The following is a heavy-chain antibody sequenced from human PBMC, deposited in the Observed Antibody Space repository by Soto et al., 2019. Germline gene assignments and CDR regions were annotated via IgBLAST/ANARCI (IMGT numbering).Heavy chain of an antibody. CDR1: GGSISNYY. Sequence: QVQLQESGPGLVKPSETLSLTCTVSGGSISNYYCTWIRQPAGKGLEWIGRIYTSGSANYNPSLKSRVTMSVDTSKNQVSLKLSSVTAADTAVYYCARDRSGSYYKYYFDYWGQGTLVTVSS. V-gene: IGHV4-4*07. J-gene: IGHJ4*02. D-gene: IGHD1-26*01. CDR3: ARDRSGSYYKYYFDY. CDR2: IYTSGSA.